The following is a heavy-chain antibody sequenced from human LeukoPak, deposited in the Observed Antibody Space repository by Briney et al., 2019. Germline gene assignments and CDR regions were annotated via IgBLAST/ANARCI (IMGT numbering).Heavy chain of an antibody. V-gene: IGHV3-23*01. CDR3: AKAAAGPRGGYYYYYGMDV. Sequence: PGGSLRLSWAASGXTFSSYAVSWVRQAPGKGLESVSAISGSGGSTYYADSVKGRFTISRDNSKNTLYLQMNSLRAEDTAVYYCAKAAAGPRGGYYYYYGMDVWGQGTTVTVSS. CDR2: ISGSGGST. CDR1: GXTFSSYA. J-gene: IGHJ6*02. D-gene: IGHD6-13*01.